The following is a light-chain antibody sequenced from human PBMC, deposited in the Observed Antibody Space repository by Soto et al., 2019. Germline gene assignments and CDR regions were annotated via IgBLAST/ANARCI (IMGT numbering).Light chain of an antibody. J-gene: IGLJ7*01. V-gene: IGLV1-40*01. CDR3: QSYYSSRSGAV. Sequence: QSVLTQPPSVSGAPGQRVTISCTGSSSNIGAGYDVHWYQQLPGTAPKLLIYGNSNRPSGVPDRFSGSKSGTSASLAITGLQAEDEADDYCQSYYSSRSGAVFGGGTQLTVL. CDR2: GNS. CDR1: SSNIGAGYD.